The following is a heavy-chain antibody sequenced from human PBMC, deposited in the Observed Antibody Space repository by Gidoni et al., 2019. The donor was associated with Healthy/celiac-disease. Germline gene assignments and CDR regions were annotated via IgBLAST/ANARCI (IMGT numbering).Heavy chain of an antibody. CDR3: AHSRVYYGSGSYYNPSYYFDY. CDR1: GFSLSTSGVG. CDR2: IYWDDDK. V-gene: IGHV2-5*02. Sequence: QITLKESGPTLVKPTQTLTLTCTFSGFSLSTSGVGVGWIRQPPGKALEWLALIYWDDDKRYSPSLKSRLTITKDTSKNQVVLTMTNMDPVDTATYYCAHSRVYYGSGSYYNPSYYFDYWGQGTLVTVSS. D-gene: IGHD3-10*01. J-gene: IGHJ4*02.